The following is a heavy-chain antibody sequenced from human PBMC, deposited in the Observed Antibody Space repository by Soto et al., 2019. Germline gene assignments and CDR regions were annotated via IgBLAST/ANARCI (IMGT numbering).Heavy chain of an antibody. Sequence: ASVKVSCNASGGTFGSYAISWVRQAPGQGLEWMGGIIPIFGTANYAQKFQGRVTITADESTSTAYMELSSLRSEDTAVYYGGPADGSVSPPFDYWGQGTLVTVSS. V-gene: IGHV1-69*13. J-gene: IGHJ4*02. CDR3: GPADGSVSPPFDY. CDR2: IIPIFGTA. D-gene: IGHD3-10*01. CDR1: GGTFGSYA.